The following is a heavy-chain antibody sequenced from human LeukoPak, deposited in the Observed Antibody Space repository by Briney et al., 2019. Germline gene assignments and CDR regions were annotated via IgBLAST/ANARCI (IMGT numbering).Heavy chain of an antibody. D-gene: IGHD6-6*01. CDR1: GFTFSSYS. CDR2: ISSSSSYV. CDR3: ARDLLGIAARPTDY. J-gene: IGHJ4*02. Sequence: TGGSLRLSCAASGFTFSSYSMNWVRQAPGKGLEWVSSISSSSSYVYYADSVKGRFTISRDNAKNSLYLQMNSLRAEDTAVYYCARDLLGIAARPTDYWGQGTLVTVSS. V-gene: IGHV3-21*01.